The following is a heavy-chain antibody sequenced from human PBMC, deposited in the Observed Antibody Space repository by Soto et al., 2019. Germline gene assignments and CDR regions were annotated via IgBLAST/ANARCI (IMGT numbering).Heavy chain of an antibody. D-gene: IGHD5-18*01. CDR2: INHSGST. V-gene: IGHV4-34*01. J-gene: IGHJ6*02. CDR3: ARALTAMEYYYYYGMDV. Sequence: QVQLQQWGAGLLKPSETLSLTCAVYGGSFSGYYWGWIRQPPGKGLEWIGEINHSGSTNYNPSLKSRVTISVDTAKNQFSLKLSSVTAADTAVYYCARALTAMEYYYYYGMDVWGQGTTVTVS. CDR1: GGSFSGYY.